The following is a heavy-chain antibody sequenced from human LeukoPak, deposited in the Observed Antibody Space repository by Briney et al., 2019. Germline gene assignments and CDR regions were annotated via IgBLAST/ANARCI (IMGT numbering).Heavy chain of an antibody. V-gene: IGHV3-23*01. CDR1: GFTFSSYA. J-gene: IGHJ4*02. CDR3: AKGSGLTGTFFDY. D-gene: IGHD7-27*01. Sequence: GGSLRLSCAASGFTFSSYAMSWVRQAPGRGLEWVSTISGSGGSTYYADSVKGRFTTSRDNSKNTLYLQMNSLRAEDTAVYHCAKGSGLTGTFFDYWGQGTLVTVSS. CDR2: ISGSGGST.